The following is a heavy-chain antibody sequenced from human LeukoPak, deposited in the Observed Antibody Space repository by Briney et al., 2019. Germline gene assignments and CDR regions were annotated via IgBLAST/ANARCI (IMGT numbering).Heavy chain of an antibody. V-gene: IGHV3-23*01. CDR3: AKAVFGLLWFGELSGSYYFDY. J-gene: IGHJ4*02. CDR2: ISGSGGST. D-gene: IGHD3-10*01. CDR1: GFTFSSYA. Sequence: PGGSLRLSCAASGFTFSSYAMSWVRQAPGKGLEWVSAISGSGGSTYYADSVKGRFTISRDNSKNTLYLQMNSLRAEDTAVYYRAKAVFGLLWFGELSGSYYFDYWGQGTLVTVSS.